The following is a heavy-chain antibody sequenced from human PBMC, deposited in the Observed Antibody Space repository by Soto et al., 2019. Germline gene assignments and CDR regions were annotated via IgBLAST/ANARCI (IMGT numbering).Heavy chain of an antibody. D-gene: IGHD6-6*01. CDR1: GFTFSSYW. CDR2: IKQDGSEK. CDR3: AGGGEGQLVLDY. V-gene: IGHV3-7*01. J-gene: IGHJ4*02. Sequence: GGSLRLSCAASGFTFSSYWMSWVRQAPGKGLEWVANIKQDGSEKYYVDSVKGRFTISRDNAKNSLYLQMNSLRAEDTPVYFCAGGGEGQLVLDYWGQGTLVTVSS.